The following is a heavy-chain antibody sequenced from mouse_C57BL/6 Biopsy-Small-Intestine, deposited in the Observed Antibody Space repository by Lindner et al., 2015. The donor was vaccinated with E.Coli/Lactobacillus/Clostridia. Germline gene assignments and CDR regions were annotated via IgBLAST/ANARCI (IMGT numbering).Heavy chain of an antibody. CDR3: ANWDSGAS. J-gene: IGHJ3*01. D-gene: IGHD4-1*01. Sequence: VQLQESGAELVKPGASVKISCKASGYAFSSSWMNWVKQRPGKGLEWIGQIYPGDGDTNYNGKFKGKATLTADKSSSTAYMQLSSLTSEDSAVYFCANWDSGASWGQGTLVTVSA. CDR2: IYPGDGDT. CDR1: GYAFSSSW. V-gene: IGHV1-80*01.